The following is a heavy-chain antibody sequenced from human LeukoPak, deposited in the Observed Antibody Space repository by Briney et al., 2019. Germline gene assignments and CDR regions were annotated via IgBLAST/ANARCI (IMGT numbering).Heavy chain of an antibody. J-gene: IGHJ5*02. V-gene: IGHV4-61*05. D-gene: IGHD3-10*01. CDR3: ARVVYRGENWFDP. Sequence: KSSETLSLTCAVYGGSISSSSYYWGWIRQPPGKGLEWIGYIFSYGNTEYSPSLKSRATISLDTSKNQCSLKLTSVTAADTAVYYCARVVYRGENWFDPWGPGTLVTVSS. CDR1: GGSISSSSYY. CDR2: IFSYGNT.